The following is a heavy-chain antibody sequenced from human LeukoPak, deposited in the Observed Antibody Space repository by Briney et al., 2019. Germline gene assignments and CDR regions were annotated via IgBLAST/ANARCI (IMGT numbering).Heavy chain of an antibody. D-gene: IGHD3-10*01. CDR2: ISSSGSTI. Sequence: PGGSLRLSCAASGFTVSSNYMSWIRQAPGKGLEWVSYISSSGSTIYYADSVKGRFTISRDNAKNSLYLQMNSLRAEDTAVYYCARSMVRGVHGVYWGQGTLVTVSS. CDR3: ARSMVRGVHGVY. J-gene: IGHJ4*02. V-gene: IGHV3-11*01. CDR1: GFTVSSNY.